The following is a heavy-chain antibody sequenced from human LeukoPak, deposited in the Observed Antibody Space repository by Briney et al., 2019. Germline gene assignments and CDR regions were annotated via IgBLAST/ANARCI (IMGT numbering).Heavy chain of an antibody. J-gene: IGHJ4*02. CDR3: ARFTFWNFDY. CDR2: IYHSGST. D-gene: IGHD3-3*01. CDR1: GGSISSGGYS. Sequence: PLQTLSLTCAVSGGSISSGGYSWSWIRQPPGKGLEWIGYIYHSGSTYYNPSLKSRVTISVDTSKNQFSLKLSSVTAADTAVYYCARFTFWNFDYWGQGTLVTVSS. V-gene: IGHV4-30-2*01.